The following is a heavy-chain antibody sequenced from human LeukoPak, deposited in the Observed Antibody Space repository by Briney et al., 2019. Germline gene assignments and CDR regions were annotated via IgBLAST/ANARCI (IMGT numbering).Heavy chain of an antibody. CDR3: AKKPAGFDP. J-gene: IGHJ5*02. CDR2: IDGSGSFT. CDR1: GFTFSSDA. V-gene: IGHV3-23*01. D-gene: IGHD1-14*01. Sequence: PGGSLRLSCAASGFTFSSDAMAWVRQAPGKGLEWVSSIDGSGSFTYYADSVKGRFTISRDNSKNTLYLQMNRLRAEDTAIYYCAKKPAGFDPWGQGTLVTVSS.